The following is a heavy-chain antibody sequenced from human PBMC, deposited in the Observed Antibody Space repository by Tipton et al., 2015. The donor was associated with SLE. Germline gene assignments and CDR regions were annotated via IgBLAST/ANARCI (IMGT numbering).Heavy chain of an antibody. CDR2: IYNGGST. Sequence: TLSLTCTVSGGSILSGIYYWSGIRQPAGEGLQWVVHIYNGGSTNYNPSLQSRVTMSVDTSKNHFSLKLSSVTAADTAVYYCARHDTNYGRNWFDPWGQGTLVTVSS. CDR1: GGSILSGIYY. CDR3: ARHDTNYGRNWFDP. J-gene: IGHJ5*02. D-gene: IGHD2-8*01. V-gene: IGHV4-61*09.